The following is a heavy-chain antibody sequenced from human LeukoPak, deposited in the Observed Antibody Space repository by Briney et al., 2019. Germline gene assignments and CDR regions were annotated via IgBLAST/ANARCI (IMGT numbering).Heavy chain of an antibody. J-gene: IGHJ6*03. CDR2: ISSSSSTI. CDR3: ARDFWSGYYGLYYYYMDV. D-gene: IGHD3-3*01. V-gene: IGHV3-48*01. Sequence: GGSLRLSCAASGFPFSSYLMNWVRQVPGKGLEWLSYISSSSSTIYYADSVKGRFTISRDNAKNSLYLQMNSLRAEDTAVYYCARDFWSGYYGLYYYYMDVWGKGTTVTVSS. CDR1: GFPFSSYL.